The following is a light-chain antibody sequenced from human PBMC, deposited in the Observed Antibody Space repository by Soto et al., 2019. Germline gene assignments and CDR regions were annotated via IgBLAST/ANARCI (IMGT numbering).Light chain of an antibody. CDR1: QTVSSSY. CDR2: GAS. Sequence: EIVLTQSPGTLSLSPGERATLSCRASQTVSSSYLAWYQQKPGQAPRLLIYGASTSATGIPGRFSGSASGTYFTLTISRLEPEDFAVYYCHQYGPSPMYTFGQGTNLEIK. CDR3: HQYGPSPMYT. J-gene: IGKJ2*01. V-gene: IGKV3-20*01.